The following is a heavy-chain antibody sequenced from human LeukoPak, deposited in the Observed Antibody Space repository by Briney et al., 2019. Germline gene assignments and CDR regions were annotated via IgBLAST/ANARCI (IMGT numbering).Heavy chain of an antibody. V-gene: IGHV1-46*01. CDR1: GYTFTSCY. CDR3: AAGYCSGGSCYSLIGYYYYYMDV. Sequence: ASVKVSCKASGYTFTSCYMHWVRQAPGQGLEWMGIINPSGGSTSYAQKFQGRVTMTRDMSTSTVYMELSSLRSEDTAVYYCAAGYCSGGSCYSLIGYYYYYMDVWGKGTTVTVSS. D-gene: IGHD2-15*01. J-gene: IGHJ6*03. CDR2: INPSGGST.